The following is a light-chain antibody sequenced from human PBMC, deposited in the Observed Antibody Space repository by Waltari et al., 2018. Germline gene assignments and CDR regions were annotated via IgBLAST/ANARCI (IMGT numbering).Light chain of an antibody. Sequence: DIQMTQSPSSLSASVADRVTITCRASQGISNYLAWYQQKPGKVPKLLVYAASTWQSGVPCRFSGSGSGTDFTLTISSLQPEDVATYYCQKYHSAPITFGQATRLEI. CDR3: QKYHSAPIT. CDR2: AAS. V-gene: IGKV1-27*01. CDR1: QGISNY. J-gene: IGKJ5*01.